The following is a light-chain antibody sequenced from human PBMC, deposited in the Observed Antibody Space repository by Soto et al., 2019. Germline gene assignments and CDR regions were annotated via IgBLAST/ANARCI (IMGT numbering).Light chain of an antibody. V-gene: IGLV2-11*01. CDR1: SSDVGGYNY. CDR2: DVS. J-gene: IGLJ1*01. CDR3: CSYAGRYTYV. Sequence: QSVLTHPRSVSGSPGQSVTISCTGTSSDVGGYNYVSWYQQHPGKAPKLMVYDVSKRPSGVPDRLSGSKSGHTASLPSSGIQAEDEADYYCCSYAGRYTYVFGTGTKVTVL.